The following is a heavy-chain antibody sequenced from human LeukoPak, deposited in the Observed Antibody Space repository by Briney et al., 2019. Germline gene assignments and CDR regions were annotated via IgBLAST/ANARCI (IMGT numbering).Heavy chain of an antibody. V-gene: IGHV1-8*03. D-gene: IGHD2-2*01. CDR2: INPNSGNT. J-gene: IGHJ4*02. Sequence: ASVNVSCKASGYTFTSYDINWVRQATGQGLEWMGCINPNSGNTGYAQKFQGRVTITRNTSISTAYMELSSLRSEDTAVYYCARAPVVPAATAYYFDYWGQGTLVTVSS. CDR3: ARAPVVPAATAYYFDY. CDR1: GYTFTSYD.